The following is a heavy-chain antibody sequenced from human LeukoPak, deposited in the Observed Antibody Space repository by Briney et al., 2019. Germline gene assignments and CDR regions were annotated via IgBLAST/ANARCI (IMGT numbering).Heavy chain of an antibody. V-gene: IGHV3-30*18. CDR1: GFTVSSNY. Sequence: GGSLRLSCAASGFTVSSNYMSWVRQAPGKGLEWVAVISYDGSNKYYADSVKGRFTISRDNSKNTLYLQMNSLRGEDTAVYYCAKDDGPGIAAAGNGAFDIWGQGTMVTVSS. D-gene: IGHD6-13*01. J-gene: IGHJ3*02. CDR3: AKDDGPGIAAAGNGAFDI. CDR2: ISYDGSNK.